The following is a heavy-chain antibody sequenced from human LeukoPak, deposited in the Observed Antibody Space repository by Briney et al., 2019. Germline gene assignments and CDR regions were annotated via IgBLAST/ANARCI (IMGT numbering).Heavy chain of an antibody. Sequence: GGSLRLSCAASGFTFSTYWMTSFRQAPGKGLEWVANMKRDGSEVYYANSVKGHFTISRDNAKNSLYLQMNSLRAEDTAVYYCARYTEYYFDYWGQGTLVTVSS. J-gene: IGHJ4*02. V-gene: IGHV3-7*01. D-gene: IGHD2-2*02. CDR3: ARYTEYYFDY. CDR2: MKRDGSEV. CDR1: GFTFSTYW.